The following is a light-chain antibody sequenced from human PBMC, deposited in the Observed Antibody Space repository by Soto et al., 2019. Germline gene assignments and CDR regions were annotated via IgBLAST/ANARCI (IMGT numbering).Light chain of an antibody. V-gene: IGKV1-39*01. CDR3: QQSYSGPLT. CDR1: QSISSY. Sequence: DIQMTQSPSSLSASLGDIVTITCRASQSISSYLNWYQQKPGKAPKVLIYAASSLQSGVPSRFSGIGSGTDFTLSISSLQPEDFATYYCQQSYSGPLTFGGGTKVDI. CDR2: AAS. J-gene: IGKJ4*01.